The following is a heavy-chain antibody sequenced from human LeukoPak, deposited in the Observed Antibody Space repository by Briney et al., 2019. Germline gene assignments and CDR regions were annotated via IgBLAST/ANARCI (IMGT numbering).Heavy chain of an antibody. V-gene: IGHV1-69*05. CDR2: IIPIFGTA. CDR1: GGTFSSYA. Sequence: ASVKVSCKASGGTFSSYAISWVRQAPGQGLEWMGRIIPIFGTANYAQKFQGRVTITTDESTSTAYMELSSLRSEDTAVYCCAREDYYGSGSYQEGIAYWGQGTLVTVSS. J-gene: IGHJ4*02. D-gene: IGHD3-10*01. CDR3: AREDYYGSGSYQEGIAY.